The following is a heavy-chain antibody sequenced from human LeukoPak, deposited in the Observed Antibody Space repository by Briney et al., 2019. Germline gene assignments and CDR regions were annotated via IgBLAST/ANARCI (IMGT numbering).Heavy chain of an antibody. J-gene: IGHJ4*02. V-gene: IGHV4-59*08. D-gene: IGHD2-2*01. CDR2: IHYSGST. CDR1: GGSISSYY. Sequence: PSETLSLTCTVSGGSISSYYWSWLRQPPGKGLEWIGSIHYSGSTTYNPSLKSRVTISVDTSKNQISLKLSSVTAADTAVYYCARRLGGTSTGFDYWGQGTLVTVSS. CDR3: ARRLGGTSTGFDY.